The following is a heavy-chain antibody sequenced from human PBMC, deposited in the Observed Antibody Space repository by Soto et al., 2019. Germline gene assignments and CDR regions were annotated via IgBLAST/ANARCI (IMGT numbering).Heavy chain of an antibody. CDR2: SSSSGGYI. D-gene: IGHD6-6*01. CDR3: ARDGAPIAARRVHFDY. V-gene: IGHV3-21*01. CDR1: GFTFSSYS. J-gene: IGHJ4*02. Sequence: GGSLRLSCAASGFTFSSYSMNWVRQAPGKGLEWVSSSSSSGGYIYYADSVKGRFTISRDNAKNSLYLQMNSLRAEDMAVYYCARDGAPIAARRVHFDYWGQGTLVTVSS.